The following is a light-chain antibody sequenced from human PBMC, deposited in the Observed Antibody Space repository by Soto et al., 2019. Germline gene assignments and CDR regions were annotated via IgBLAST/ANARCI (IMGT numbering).Light chain of an antibody. V-gene: IGKV3D-15*01. J-gene: IGKJ4*01. CDR1: QSISRT. CDR2: DAS. CDR3: QQYNNWPLT. Sequence: IVLTHSPASLSVSPRQGSPLYVRASQSISRTLAWYQQKSGQPPRLLIYDASTRATGFPARFSGSGSGTEFTLTISSLQSEDFAVYYCQQYNNWPLTFGGGTKV.